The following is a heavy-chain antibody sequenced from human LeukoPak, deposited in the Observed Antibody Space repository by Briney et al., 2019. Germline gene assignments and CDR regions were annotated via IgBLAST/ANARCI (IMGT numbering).Heavy chain of an antibody. Sequence: GASVKVSCKVSGYTLTELSMHWVRQAPGKGLEWMGGFDPEDGETIYAQKFQGRVTMTEDTSTDTAYMELSSLRSEDTAVYYCATRRYDSSGPDAFDIWGQGTMVTVSS. V-gene: IGHV1-24*01. CDR1: GYTLTELS. CDR2: FDPEDGET. CDR3: ATRRYDSSGPDAFDI. D-gene: IGHD3-22*01. J-gene: IGHJ3*02.